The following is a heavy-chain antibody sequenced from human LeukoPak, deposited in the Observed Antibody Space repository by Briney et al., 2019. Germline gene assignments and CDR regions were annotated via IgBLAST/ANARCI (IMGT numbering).Heavy chain of an antibody. Sequence: SETLSLTCTVSGGSIGSYCWSWIRQPPGKGLEWIGYIYYSGSTNYNPSLKSRVTISVDTSKNQFSLKLSSVTAADTAVYYCARGGQLWQYFDYWGQGTLVTVSS. J-gene: IGHJ4*02. D-gene: IGHD5-18*01. CDR2: IYYSGST. V-gene: IGHV4-59*01. CDR1: GGSIGSYC. CDR3: ARGGQLWQYFDY.